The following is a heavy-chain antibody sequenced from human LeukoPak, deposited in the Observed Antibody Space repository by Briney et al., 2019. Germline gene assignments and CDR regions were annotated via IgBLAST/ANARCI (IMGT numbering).Heavy chain of an antibody. CDR1: GFTFGLYA. CDR2: IGGSVAST. CDR3: AKDRGPYIGIANNWFDP. D-gene: IGHD1-26*01. Sequence: GGSLLISCASSGFTFGLYAMNWFIQPPAKGLQLFLGIGGSVASTFDADSVHRLITSARDNSENTLYLQMRTLRAEDTAVYYCAKDRGPYIGIANNWFDPWGQGTLVAVSS. V-gene: IGHV3-23*01. J-gene: IGHJ5*02.